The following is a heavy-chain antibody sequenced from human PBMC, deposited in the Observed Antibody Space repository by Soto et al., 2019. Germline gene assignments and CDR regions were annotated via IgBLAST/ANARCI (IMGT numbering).Heavy chain of an antibody. D-gene: IGHD2-15*01. V-gene: IGHV4-34*01. CDR3: ARGSRRRIPAASGRDYYYHGLDV. CDR2: INHRGSI. CDR1: GGSFSGYY. J-gene: IGHJ6*02. Sequence: QVQLQQWGAGLLKPSETLSLNCAVYGGSFSGYYWSWIRQPPGKGLEWIGEINHRGSINYNPCLKSRVTMSGDTSKNQVSRQLNPGTAADTAGFYCARGSRRRIPAASGRDYYYHGLDVWGQGTAVTVSS.